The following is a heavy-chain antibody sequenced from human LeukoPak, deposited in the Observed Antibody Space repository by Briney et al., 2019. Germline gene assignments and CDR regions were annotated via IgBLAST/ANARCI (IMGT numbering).Heavy chain of an antibody. Sequence: SETLSLTCTVSGGXISGYYCSWIRQPPGKGLEWIGYIYNSESTNYNPSLRSRVTISADTSKNQFSLKLSSVTAADTAVYFCARHRVPAAATSFDYWGQGTLVTVSS. CDR3: ARHRVPAAATSFDY. CDR2: IYNSEST. D-gene: IGHD6-13*01. CDR1: GGXISGYY. J-gene: IGHJ4*02. V-gene: IGHV4-59*08.